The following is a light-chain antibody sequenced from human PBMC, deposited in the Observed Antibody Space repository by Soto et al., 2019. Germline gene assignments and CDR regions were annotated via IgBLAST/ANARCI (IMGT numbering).Light chain of an antibody. V-gene: IGKV1-5*03. J-gene: IGKJ1*01. CDR1: QSISSW. CDR3: QQYNSYSWT. CDR2: KAS. Sequence: DIQMTQSPSTLSASVGDRVTITCRASQSISSWLAWYQQKPGKAPKLLIYKASSLESGVPSRFRGSGSGTAFTLTISSLQPDDFATYYCQQYNSYSWTVGQGTKVDIK.